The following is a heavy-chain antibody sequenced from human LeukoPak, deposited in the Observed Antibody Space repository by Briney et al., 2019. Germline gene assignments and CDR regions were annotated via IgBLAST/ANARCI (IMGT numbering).Heavy chain of an antibody. CDR2: MYSGDST. D-gene: IGHD5-18*01. V-gene: IGHV3-53*01. Sequence: GGSLRLSCAASGFTVRSNYMTWVRQAPGKGLEWVSVMYSGDSTYYDDSVKGRFTISRGNSKNTLDLQMNSLRDEDTGVYYCARADGYSSWFVHWGQGTLVTVSS. CDR3: ARADGYSSWFVH. CDR1: GFTVRSNY. J-gene: IGHJ5*02.